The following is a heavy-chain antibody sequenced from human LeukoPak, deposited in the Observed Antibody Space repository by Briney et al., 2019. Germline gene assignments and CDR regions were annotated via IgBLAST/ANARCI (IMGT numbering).Heavy chain of an antibody. CDR2: IYDSGRT. V-gene: IGHV4-39*01. CDR1: GFTFSSYW. CDR3: ASPLNAYGDYKVH. J-gene: IGHJ4*02. Sequence: PGGSLRLSCAASGFTFSSYWMSWVRQPPGKGLEWLASIYDSGRTYYSPSLKSRLTISVDTSKNQISLRLSSVTAADTAVYYCASPLNAYGDYKVHWGQGILVTVSS. D-gene: IGHD4-17*01.